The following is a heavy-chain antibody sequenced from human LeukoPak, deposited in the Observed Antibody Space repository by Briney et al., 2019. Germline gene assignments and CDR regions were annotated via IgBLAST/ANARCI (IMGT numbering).Heavy chain of an antibody. CDR2: IDRTNSNI. Sequence: PGGSLRLSCAASGFIFTSYSINWVRQAPGKGLEWVSYIDRTNSNIYYADSVKGRFTISRDNAQNSLYLQMNSLRDEDTAVYYCARESYWDPSAKGFDYWGQGTLVTVSS. CDR3: ARESYWDPSAKGFDY. J-gene: IGHJ4*02. V-gene: IGHV3-48*02. CDR1: GFIFTSYS. D-gene: IGHD2-8*02.